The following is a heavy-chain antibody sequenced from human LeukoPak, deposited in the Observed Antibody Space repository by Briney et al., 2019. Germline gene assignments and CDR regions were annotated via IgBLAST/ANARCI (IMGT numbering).Heavy chain of an antibody. CDR2: ISDSSRYI. CDR1: GFTFSSYN. Sequence: GGPLRLSCAASGFTFSSYNMNWVRQAPGKGLEWVSAISDSSRYIYYAGSVKGRFTISRDNTKNSLYLQINSLRAEDTAVYYCARDGMGAWYGLDYWGQGTLVTVSS. V-gene: IGHV3-21*01. CDR3: ARDGMGAWYGLDY. J-gene: IGHJ4*02. D-gene: IGHD6-19*01.